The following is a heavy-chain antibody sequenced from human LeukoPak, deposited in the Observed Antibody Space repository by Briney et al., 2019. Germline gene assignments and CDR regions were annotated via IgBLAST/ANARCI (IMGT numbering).Heavy chain of an antibody. D-gene: IGHD6-19*01. CDR1: GFTFDDYA. CDR2: ISGDGGST. V-gene: IGHV3-43*02. Sequence: GRSLRLSCAASGFTFDDYAMHWVRQAPGKGLEWVSLISGDGGSTYYADSVKGRFTISRDNSKNSLYLQMNSLRTEDTALYYCAKDIGAAVAGYYYYYGMDVWGQGTTVTVSS. CDR3: AKDIGAAVAGYYYYYGMDV. J-gene: IGHJ6*02.